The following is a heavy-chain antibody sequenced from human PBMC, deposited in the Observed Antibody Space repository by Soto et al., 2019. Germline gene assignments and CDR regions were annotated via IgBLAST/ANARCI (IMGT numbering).Heavy chain of an antibody. CDR3: ARVGDGIEVPGRIQYFDH. D-gene: IGHD3-10*01. CDR2: TYQSGSA. V-gene: IGHV4-30-2*06. Sequence: SETLSLTCTVSGGSISSGGYSWTWIRQSPGKGLEWIGYTYQSGSAYYNPSLKSRVTISVDRSKNQFSLNLTSVTAADTAVYYCARVGDGIEVPGRIQYFDHWCQGTLVTVSS. CDR1: GGSISSGGYS. J-gene: IGHJ4*02.